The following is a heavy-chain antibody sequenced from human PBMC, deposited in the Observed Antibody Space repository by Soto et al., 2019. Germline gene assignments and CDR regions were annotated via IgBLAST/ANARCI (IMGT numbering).Heavy chain of an antibody. CDR3: ATPGGRDFNAFDV. Sequence: CLKISCNRSGYTLTRNWIGWVRQMPGKGLEWMGIIFPIDSDTRYSPSSQGQVTISADNSISTAYLQWSSLKASDTAIYYCATPGGRDFNAFDVWGQGTIVTVSS. V-gene: IGHV5-51*01. CDR2: IFPIDSDT. D-gene: IGHD2-21*02. J-gene: IGHJ3*01. CDR1: GYTLTRNW.